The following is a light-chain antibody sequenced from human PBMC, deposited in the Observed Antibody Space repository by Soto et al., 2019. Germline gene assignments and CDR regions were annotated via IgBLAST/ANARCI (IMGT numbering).Light chain of an antibody. Sequence: QSALTQPASVSGSPGQSITISCTGTSSDVGGYNYVSWYQQHPGKAPRLIIYDVNNRPSGVSVRFSGSKSGNTASLTISGLQADEESDYYCCSYTTSTTLVFGGGTKLTVL. CDR1: SSDVGGYNY. CDR2: DVN. J-gene: IGLJ2*01. CDR3: CSYTTSTTLV. V-gene: IGLV2-14*03.